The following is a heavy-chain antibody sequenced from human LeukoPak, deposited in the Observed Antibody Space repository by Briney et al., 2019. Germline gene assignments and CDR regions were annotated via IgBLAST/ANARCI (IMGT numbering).Heavy chain of an antibody. CDR1: GYTLTELS. CDR3: ARDTDNGFDY. J-gene: IGHJ4*02. CDR2: FDPEDGQT. D-gene: IGHD4/OR15-4a*01. Sequence: ASVKVSCKVSGYTLTELSMHWVRQAPGKGLEWMGGFDPEDGQTIYAQKFQGRVTITRDTSASTAYMELSSLRSEDMAVYYCARDTDNGFDYWGQGTLVTVSS. V-gene: IGHV1-24*01.